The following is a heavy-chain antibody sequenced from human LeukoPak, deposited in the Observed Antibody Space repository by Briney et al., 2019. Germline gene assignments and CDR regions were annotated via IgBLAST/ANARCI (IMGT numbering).Heavy chain of an antibody. Sequence: SETLSLTCTISGGSISSSSYYWGRIRQPPGKGLEWIGNIYYSGSSYYSPSLRSRVTMSIDTSKNQFSMRLTSVTAADTAVYFCAREYSGSSQKDSWGQGILVTVSS. J-gene: IGHJ5*02. CDR1: GGSISSSSYY. V-gene: IGHV4-39*07. CDR3: AREYSGSSQKDS. CDR2: IYYSGSS. D-gene: IGHD1-26*01.